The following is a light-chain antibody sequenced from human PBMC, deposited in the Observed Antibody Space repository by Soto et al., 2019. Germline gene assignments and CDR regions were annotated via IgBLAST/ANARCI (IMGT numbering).Light chain of an antibody. Sequence: DIQMTQSPSTLSASVGDRVTITCRASQSISSWLAWYQQKPGKAPKLLIQKASSLESGVPSRFGGSGSGTEFTLTISSLQPDDFATYYCQQYNRYSPWTFGQGTKVEIK. CDR2: KAS. J-gene: IGKJ1*01. CDR3: QQYNRYSPWT. V-gene: IGKV1-5*03. CDR1: QSISSW.